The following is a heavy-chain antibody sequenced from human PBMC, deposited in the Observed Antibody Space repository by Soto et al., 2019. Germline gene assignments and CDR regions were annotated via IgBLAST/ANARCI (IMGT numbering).Heavy chain of an antibody. Sequence: QVQLVQSGAEVKKPGASVKVSCKASGYTFTSYDINWVRQATGQWLEWRGWMNPNSGNTGYAQKCQGRVTMTRNTSISTAYMELSSLRSEDTAVYYCARERSAAGTGWFDPWGQGTLVTVSS. CDR3: ARERSAAGTGWFDP. CDR2: MNPNSGNT. V-gene: IGHV1-8*01. CDR1: GYTFTSYD. J-gene: IGHJ5*02. D-gene: IGHD6-13*01.